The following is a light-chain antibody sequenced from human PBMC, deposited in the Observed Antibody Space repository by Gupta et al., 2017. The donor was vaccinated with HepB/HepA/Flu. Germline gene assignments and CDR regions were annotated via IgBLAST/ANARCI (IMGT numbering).Light chain of an antibody. J-gene: IGKJ2*04. Sequence: DIVMTKTPPSLSVTPGQPASISCKSSQSLLHSDGKTYLYWYLQKSGQSPQLLIYEVSSRFSGVPDKFSGGGSGTDFTLKMRRVEAEDVGVYYLIQGSHPMCSFGQGTRLEIK. CDR1: QSLLHSDGKTY. CDR2: EVS. V-gene: IGKV2-29*01. CDR3: IQGSHPMCS.